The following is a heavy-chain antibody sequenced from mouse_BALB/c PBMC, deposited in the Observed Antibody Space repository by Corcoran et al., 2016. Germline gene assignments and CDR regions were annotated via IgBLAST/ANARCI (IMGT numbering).Heavy chain of an antibody. V-gene: IGHV9-3-1*01. CDR2: INTYTGEP. Sequence: QIQWVQSGPELKKPGETVKISCKASGYTFTNYGMNWVKQAPGKGLKWMGWINTYTGEPTYADDFKGRFAFSLETSASTAYLQSNNLKNEDTATYFCAREPYAMDYWGQGTSVTVSS. CDR3: AREPYAMDY. J-gene: IGHJ4*01. CDR1: GYTFTNYG.